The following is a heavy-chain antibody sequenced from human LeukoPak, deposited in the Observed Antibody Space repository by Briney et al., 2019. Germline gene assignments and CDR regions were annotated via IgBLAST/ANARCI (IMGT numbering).Heavy chain of an antibody. CDR3: ARALSYYGSGLRRVHHYYYGMDV. CDR1: GFTFSSYA. D-gene: IGHD3-10*01. CDR2: ISYDGGNK. J-gene: IGHJ6*02. Sequence: QPGGSLRLSCAASGFTFSSYAMHWVRQAPGKGLEWVAVISYDGGNKYFADSVKGRFTISRDNAKNSLYLQMNGLRDEDTAVYYCARALSYYGSGLRRVHHYYYGMDVWGQGTTVTVSS. V-gene: IGHV3-30-3*01.